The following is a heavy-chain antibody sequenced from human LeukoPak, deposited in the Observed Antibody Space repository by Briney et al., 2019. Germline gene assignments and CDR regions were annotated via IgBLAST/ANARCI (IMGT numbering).Heavy chain of an antibody. CDR2: IYYSGSA. CDR1: GGSISSSSYY. V-gene: IGHV4-39*01. D-gene: IGHD6-13*01. CDR3: ARHVRIAAAGSSTYDY. J-gene: IGHJ4*02. Sequence: SETLSLTCTVSGGSISSSSYYWGWIRQPPGKGLGWIGSIYYSGSAYYNPSLKGRVTISVDTSKNQFSLKLSSLTAADTAVYYCARHVRIAAAGSSTYDYWGPGTLVTVSS.